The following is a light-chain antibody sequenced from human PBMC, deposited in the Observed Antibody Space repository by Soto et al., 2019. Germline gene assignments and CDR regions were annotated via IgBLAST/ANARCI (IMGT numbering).Light chain of an antibody. CDR3: QHYGTSTRT. V-gene: IGKV3-20*01. Sequence: EIVLTQSPGTLSLSPGESATLSCRATQSVSATYLAWYQQKPGQAPRLLIYAASSRATDIPDRFSGSGSGTDFNLDISRLEPEDFAVYWCQHYGTSTRTFGQGTKVEIK. CDR2: AAS. CDR1: QSVSATY. J-gene: IGKJ1*01.